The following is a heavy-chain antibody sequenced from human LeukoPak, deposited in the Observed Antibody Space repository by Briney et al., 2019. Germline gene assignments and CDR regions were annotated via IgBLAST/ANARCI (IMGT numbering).Heavy chain of an antibody. CDR2: ISGSGGST. CDR3: AKDWVQLLPLYYFDY. CDR1: EFTFSSYA. D-gene: IGHD2-15*01. Sequence: PGGSLRLSCAASEFTFSSYAMSWVRQAPGKGLEWVSAISGSGGSTYYADSVKGRFTISRDNSKNTLYLQMNSLRAEDTAVYYCAKDWVQLLPLYYFDYWGQGTLVTVSS. V-gene: IGHV3-23*01. J-gene: IGHJ4*02.